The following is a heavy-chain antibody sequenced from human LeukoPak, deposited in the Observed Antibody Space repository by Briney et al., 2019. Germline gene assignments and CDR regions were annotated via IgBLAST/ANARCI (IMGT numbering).Heavy chain of an antibody. CDR3: AKDRVGSGIVY. CDR1: GFTFDDYA. D-gene: IGHD1-26*01. Sequence: GGSLRLSCAASGFTFDDYAMHWVRQAPGKGLEWVSGISWNSGSIGYADSVKGRITISRDNAKNSLYLQMNSLRAEDTALYYCAKDRVGSGIVYWGQGTLVTVSS. V-gene: IGHV3-9*01. CDR2: ISWNSGSI. J-gene: IGHJ4*02.